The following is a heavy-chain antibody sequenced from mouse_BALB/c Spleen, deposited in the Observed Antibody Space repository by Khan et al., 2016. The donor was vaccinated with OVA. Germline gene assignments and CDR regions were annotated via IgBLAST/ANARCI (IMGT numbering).Heavy chain of an antibody. V-gene: IGHV1-9*01. J-gene: IGHJ3*01. Sequence: QIQLVQSGAELMKPGASVKISCKATGYTFSSYWIEWVKQRPGHGLEWIGEILPGSGSNNYNEKFKGKATFTADTSSNTAYMQLSSLTSEDSAVYYCASENYYGSSSWFGYWGQGTLVTVST. CDR1: GYTFSSYW. CDR2: ILPGSGSN. CDR3: ASENYYGSSSWFGY. D-gene: IGHD1-1*01.